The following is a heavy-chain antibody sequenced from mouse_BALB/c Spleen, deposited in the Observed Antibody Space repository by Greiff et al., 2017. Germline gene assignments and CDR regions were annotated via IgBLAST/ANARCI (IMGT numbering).Heavy chain of an antibody. CDR2: IWGDGST. V-gene: IGHV2-6-7*01. CDR1: GFSLTGYG. CDR3: ARGSYYYGRGFAY. Sequence: VQLQQSGPGLVAPSQSLSITCTVSGFSLTGYGVNWVRQPPGKGLEWLGMIWGDGSTDYNSALKSRLSISKDNSKSQVFLKMNSLQTDDTARYYCARGSYYYGRGFAYWGQGTLVTVSA. D-gene: IGHD1-1*01. J-gene: IGHJ3*01.